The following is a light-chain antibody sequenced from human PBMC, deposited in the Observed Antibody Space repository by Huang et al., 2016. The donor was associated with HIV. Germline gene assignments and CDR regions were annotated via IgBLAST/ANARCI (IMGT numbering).Light chain of an antibody. J-gene: IGKJ5*01. CDR1: QSVYSN. Sequence: EIVMTQSPVTLSVSPGERATLSCRASQSVYSNLAWYQQKPGQAPRLLIYGAPTRATGVPARFSGSGSGTEFTLTISSLQSEDFAVYYCQQYNNWPPITFGQGTRLEIK. CDR3: QQYNNWPPIT. CDR2: GAP. V-gene: IGKV3-15*01.